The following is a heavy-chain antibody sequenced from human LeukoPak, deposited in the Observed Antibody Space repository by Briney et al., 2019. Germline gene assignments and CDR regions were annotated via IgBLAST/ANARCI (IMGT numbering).Heavy chain of an antibody. V-gene: IGHV4-30-4*01. J-gene: IGHJ4*02. CDR3: ARTRTYYYDSSGYYWVDY. CDR1: GDSSSSGDYF. Sequence: PSETLSLTCTVSGDSSSSGDYFWNWIRQPPGKGLEWIGYIYYSGSTYYNPSLKSRVTISVDTSKNQFSLKLSSVTAADTAVYYCARTRTYYYDSSGYYWVDYWGQGTLVTVSS. CDR2: IYYSGST. D-gene: IGHD3-22*01.